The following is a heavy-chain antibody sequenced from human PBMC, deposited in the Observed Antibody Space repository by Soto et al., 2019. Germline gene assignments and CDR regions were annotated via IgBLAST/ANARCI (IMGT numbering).Heavy chain of an antibody. J-gene: IGHJ6*02. D-gene: IGHD3-3*01. CDR1: GGTFSSYA. V-gene: IGHV1-69*13. CDR3: ASKFYDFWSGYYFNREYYYYGMDV. Sequence: SVKVSCKASGGTFSSYAISWVRQAPGQGLEWMGGIIPIFGTANYAQKFQGRVTITADESTSTAYMELSSLRSEDTAVYYRASKFYDFWSGYYFNREYYYYGMDVWGQGTTVTVSS. CDR2: IIPIFGTA.